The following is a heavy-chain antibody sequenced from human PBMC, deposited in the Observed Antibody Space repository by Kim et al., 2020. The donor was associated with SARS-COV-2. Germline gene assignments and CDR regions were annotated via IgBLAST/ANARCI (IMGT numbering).Heavy chain of an antibody. V-gene: IGHV3-74*01. CDR3: AREYTTSSTRAFDI. Sequence: ADSVKGGFTVSRDSAKNTLYLQMNILRAEDTAVYFCAREYTTSSTRAFDIWGQGTVVTVSS. J-gene: IGHJ3*02. D-gene: IGHD2-2*02.